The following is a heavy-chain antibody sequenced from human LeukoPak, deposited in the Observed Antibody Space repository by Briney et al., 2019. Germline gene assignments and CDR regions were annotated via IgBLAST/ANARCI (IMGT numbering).Heavy chain of an antibody. CDR1: GYTFTSYD. V-gene: IGHV1-8*01. D-gene: IGHD3-22*01. CDR2: MNPNSGNT. CDR3: ARGLLSYYYDSSGYYFDAFDI. J-gene: IGHJ3*02. Sequence: GASVKVSCKASGYTFTSYDINWVRQATGQGLEWMGWMNPNSGNTGYAQKFQGRVTMTRNTSISTAYMELSSLRSEDTAVYYCARGLLSYYYDSSGYYFDAFDIWGQGTMVTVSS.